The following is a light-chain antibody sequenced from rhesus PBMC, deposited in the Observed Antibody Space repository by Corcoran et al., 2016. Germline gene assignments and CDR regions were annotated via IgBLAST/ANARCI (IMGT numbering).Light chain of an antibody. CDR3: LQDYATPYS. Sequence: DIQMTQSPSSLSASVGDRVTVTCRASQGINKELSWYQQQPGKAPRLLIYGASTLQTGVSSRFSGSGSGTDYTLPISSLQPEGVATYYCLQDYATPYSFGQGTKVEIK. J-gene: IGKJ2*01. V-gene: IGKV1-94*01. CDR2: GAS. CDR1: QGINKE.